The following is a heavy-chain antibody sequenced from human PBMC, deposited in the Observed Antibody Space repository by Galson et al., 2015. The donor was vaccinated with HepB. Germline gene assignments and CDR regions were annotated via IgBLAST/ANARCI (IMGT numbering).Heavy chain of an antibody. J-gene: IGHJ4*02. CDR3: ARDLDSGSYDY. Sequence: SVKVSCKASGGTFSRYAISWVRQAPGQGLGWMGGIIPIFGTANYAQKFQGRVTITADESTSTAYMELSSLRSEDTAVYYCARDLDSGSYDYWGQGTLVTVSS. V-gene: IGHV1-69*13. CDR1: GGTFSRYA. D-gene: IGHD1-26*01. CDR2: IIPIFGTA.